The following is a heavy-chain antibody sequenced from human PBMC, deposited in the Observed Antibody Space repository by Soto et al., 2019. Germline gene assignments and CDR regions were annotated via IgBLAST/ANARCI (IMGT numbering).Heavy chain of an antibody. J-gene: IGHJ6*03. D-gene: IGHD6-13*01. Sequence: SETLSLTCAVYGGSFSGYYWSWIRQPPGKGLEWIGEINHSGSTNYNPSLKSRVTISVDTSKNQFSLKLSSVTAADTAVYYCARGLEGYSSSWYDNYYYYMDVWGKGTTVTVSS. CDR1: GGSFSGYY. CDR2: INHSGST. V-gene: IGHV4-34*01. CDR3: ARGLEGYSSSWYDNYYYYMDV.